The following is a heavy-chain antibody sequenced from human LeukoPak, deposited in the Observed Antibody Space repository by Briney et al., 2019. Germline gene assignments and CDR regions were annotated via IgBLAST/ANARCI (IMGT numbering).Heavy chain of an antibody. Sequence: GGSLRLSCAASGLDSGTHAMSWVRQAPGKGLECVSGISGSGTTTYYTDSVKGRFTISRDNSKYTVYLQMNNLRAEETALYYCGLCYYDSGSYLFEYWGQGTLVTVSS. CDR1: GLDSGTHA. CDR2: ISGSGTTT. CDR3: GLCYYDSGSYLFEY. J-gene: IGHJ4*02. D-gene: IGHD3-10*01. V-gene: IGHV3-23*01.